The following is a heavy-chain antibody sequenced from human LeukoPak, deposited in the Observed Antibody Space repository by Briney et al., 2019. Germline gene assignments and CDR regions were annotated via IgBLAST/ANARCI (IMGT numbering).Heavy chain of an antibody. Sequence: SETLSLTCTVSGGSISSYYWSWIRQSAGKGVEWIGRIYTSGSTDYNPSLKSRVTMSVDTSKNQFSLKLSSVTAADTAMYYCARNGGSGTYYDGSFDYWGQGTLVTVSS. V-gene: IGHV4-4*07. CDR2: IYTSGST. CDR1: GGSISSYY. J-gene: IGHJ4*02. D-gene: IGHD1-26*01. CDR3: ARNGGSGTYYDGSFDY.